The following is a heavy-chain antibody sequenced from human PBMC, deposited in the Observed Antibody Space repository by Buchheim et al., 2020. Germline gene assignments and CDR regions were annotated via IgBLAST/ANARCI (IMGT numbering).Heavy chain of an antibody. D-gene: IGHD3-3*01. J-gene: IGHJ4*02. CDR2: IKQDGSEK. V-gene: IGHV3-7*01. Sequence: EVQLVESGGGLVQPGGSLRLSCAASGFTFSSYWMSWVRQAPGKGLEWVANIKQDGSEKYYVDSVKGRFTISRDNAKNSLYLQMNSLIAEDTSVYYCAREGPYDFWSGYLDYWGQGTL. CDR1: GFTFSSYW. CDR3: AREGPYDFWSGYLDY.